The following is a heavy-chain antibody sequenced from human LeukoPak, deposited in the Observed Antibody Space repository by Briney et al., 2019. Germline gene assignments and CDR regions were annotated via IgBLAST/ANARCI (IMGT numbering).Heavy chain of an antibody. Sequence: ASVKVSCKASGYTFTGYYMHWVRQAPGQGLEWMGWINPNSGGTNYAQKFQGRVTMTRDTSISTAYMELSRLRSDDTAVYYCARGGGYCSGGSCYPSAENWFDPWGQGTLVTVSS. D-gene: IGHD2-15*01. J-gene: IGHJ5*02. V-gene: IGHV1-2*02. CDR3: ARGGGYCSGGSCYPSAENWFDP. CDR1: GYTFTGYY. CDR2: INPNSGGT.